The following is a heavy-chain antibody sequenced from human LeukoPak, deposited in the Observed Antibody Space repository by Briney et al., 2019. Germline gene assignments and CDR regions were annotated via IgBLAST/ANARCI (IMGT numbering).Heavy chain of an antibody. D-gene: IGHD1-1*01. J-gene: IGHJ4*02. V-gene: IGHV3-23*01. CDR2: ITTDEDT. CDR1: GFPFRSYA. Sequence: PGGSLTLSCVASGFPFRSYAMTWVRQTPGKGLESVSLITTDEDTYYADYVKGRFTISSDNSQNTVFLQMNSLRVEDTAVYYCAKVDYWSPENYFDSWGQGTLVTVSS. CDR3: AKVDYWSPENYFDS.